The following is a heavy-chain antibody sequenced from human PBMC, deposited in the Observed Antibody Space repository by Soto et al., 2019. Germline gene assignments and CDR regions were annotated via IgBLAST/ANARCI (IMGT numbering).Heavy chain of an antibody. Sequence: GASVKVSCKASGCTFTSYDFTWVRQAPGQGLEWMGWISAYNGTTNYAQKLQGRVNMTTDTSMSTLYMELRSLRSDDTAVYYCVIVVEDRRPFTALDIWGKGTL. D-gene: IGHD6-6*01. CDR3: VIVVEDRRPFTALDI. CDR2: ISAYNGTT. J-gene: IGHJ3*02. CDR1: GCTFTSYD. V-gene: IGHV1-18*01.